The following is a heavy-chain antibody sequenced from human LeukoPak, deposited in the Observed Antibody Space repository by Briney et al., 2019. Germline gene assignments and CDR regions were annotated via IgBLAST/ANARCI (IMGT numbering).Heavy chain of an antibody. CDR2: IYQSGST. CDR3: ARVVGYSSSWYGYYYYYGMDV. D-gene: IGHD6-13*01. Sequence: WQTLSLTCAGSGCTFSSGGYSWSWIRQPPGQGLEWFGYIYQSGSTYYNPALKSRVTISVDRSKNQFSLKLSSVTAADTAVYYCARVVGYSSSWYGYYYYYGMDVWGQGTTVTVSS. J-gene: IGHJ6*02. V-gene: IGHV4-30-2*01. CDR1: GCTFSSGGYS.